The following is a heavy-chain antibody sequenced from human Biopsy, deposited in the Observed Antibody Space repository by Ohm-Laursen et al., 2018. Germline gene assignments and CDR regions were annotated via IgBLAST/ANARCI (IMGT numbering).Heavy chain of an antibody. CDR3: AQTRSDYGGFYFDY. V-gene: IGHV4-39*01. J-gene: IGHJ4*02. CDR1: GDSISSSTYY. CDR2: IRNT. D-gene: IGHD4/OR15-4a*01. Sequence: GTLSLTCSVSGDSISSSTYYWGWIRQPPGKGLEWIGTIRNTYFRTSLKSRVTMSVDTSKNQFSLKLSSVTAADTGVYYCAQTRSDYGGFYFDYWGRGTLVTVSS.